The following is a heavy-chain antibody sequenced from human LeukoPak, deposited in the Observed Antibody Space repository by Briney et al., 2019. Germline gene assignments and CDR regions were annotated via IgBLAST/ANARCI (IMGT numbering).Heavy chain of an antibody. D-gene: IGHD2-21*01. Sequence: SETLSLTCTVSGGSISSYYWSWIRQPPGKGLEWIGYIYYSGSTNYNPSLKSRATISVDTSKNQFFLKLSSVTAADTAVYYCARDGISDAFDIWGQGTMVTVSS. CDR3: ARDGISDAFDI. CDR2: IYYSGST. V-gene: IGHV4-59*01. CDR1: GGSISSYY. J-gene: IGHJ3*02.